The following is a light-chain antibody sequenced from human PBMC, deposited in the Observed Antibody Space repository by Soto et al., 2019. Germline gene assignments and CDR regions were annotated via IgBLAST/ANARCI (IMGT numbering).Light chain of an antibody. CDR1: SNDVGGYNY. J-gene: IGLJ2*01. V-gene: IGLV2-14*01. CDR2: EVS. CDR3: DSYTSKSTRVI. Sequence: QSALTQPASVSGSPGQSITISCTGNSNDVGGYNYVSWYQQHPGKAPKLMIYEVSNRPSGVSNRFSGSKSGNTASLTISGLQAEDEADYYCDSYTSKSTRVIFGGGTKLTVL.